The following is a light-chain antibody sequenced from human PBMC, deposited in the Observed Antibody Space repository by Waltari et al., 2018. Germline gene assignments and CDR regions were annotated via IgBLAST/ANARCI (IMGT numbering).Light chain of an antibody. J-gene: IGLJ2*01. CDR1: RHRDYY. CDR2: GET. V-gene: IGLV3-19*01. Sequence: SSELTQDPAVSVALGQTVRTTCKGDRHRDYYASWYQQKAGQAPVLVIHGETNRPSGIPDRFSGSSSGNTASLTITGAQAGDEADYYCNSRDSSGNVVFGAGTKLTVL. CDR3: NSRDSSGNVV.